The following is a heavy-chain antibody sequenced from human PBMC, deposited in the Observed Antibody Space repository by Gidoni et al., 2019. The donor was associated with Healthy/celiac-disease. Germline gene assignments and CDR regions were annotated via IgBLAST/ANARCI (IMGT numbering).Heavy chain of an antibody. V-gene: IGHV4-34*01. CDR2: INHSGST. CDR3: AREYYFDY. Sequence: QVQLQQRGAGLLKPSETLSLTCAVYGGSFSGYYWSWIRQPPGKGLEWIGEINHSGSTNYNPSLKSRVTISVDTSKNQFSLKLSSVTAADTAVYYCAREYYFDYWGQGTLVTVSS. J-gene: IGHJ4*02. CDR1: GGSFSGYY.